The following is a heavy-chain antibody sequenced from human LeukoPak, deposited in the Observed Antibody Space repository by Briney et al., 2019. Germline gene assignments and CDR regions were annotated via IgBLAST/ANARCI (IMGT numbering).Heavy chain of an antibody. Sequence: SETLSLTCTVSGGSISSSSYYWGWIRQPPGKGLEWIGSIYYSGSTYYNPSLKSRVTISVDTSKNQFSLKLSSVTAADTAVYYCARAMDYYDSSGYYYNDAFDIWGQGTMVTVSS. V-gene: IGHV4-39*07. D-gene: IGHD3-22*01. CDR1: GGSISSSSYY. J-gene: IGHJ3*02. CDR2: IYYSGST. CDR3: ARAMDYYDSSGYYYNDAFDI.